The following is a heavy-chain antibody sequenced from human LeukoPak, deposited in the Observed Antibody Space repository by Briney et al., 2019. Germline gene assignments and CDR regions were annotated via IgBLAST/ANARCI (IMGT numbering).Heavy chain of an antibody. J-gene: IGHJ6*03. CDR2: INPSGGST. CDR1: GYTFTSYY. Sequence: ASVKVSCKASGYTFTSYYMHWVRQAPGQGLEWMGIINPSGGSTSYAQKFQGRVTMTRDMSTSTVSMELSSLRSEDTAVYYCARASSSTLGNYYYYYMDVWGKGTTVTVSS. D-gene: IGHD2-2*01. CDR3: ARASSSTLGNYYYYYMDV. V-gene: IGHV1-46*01.